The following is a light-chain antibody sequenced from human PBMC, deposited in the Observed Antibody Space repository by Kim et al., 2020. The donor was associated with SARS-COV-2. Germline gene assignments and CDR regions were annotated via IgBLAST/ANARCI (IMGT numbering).Light chain of an antibody. J-gene: IGLJ2*01. Sequence: SYELTQPLSVSVSLGQTASITCGGNNIGSKNVHWYQQKPGQAPVLVIYRDSNRPSGIPERFSGSNSGNTATLTISGAQAGDEADYYCQVWDSSTVFGG. CDR1: NIGSKN. CDR3: QVWDSSTV. V-gene: IGLV3-9*01. CDR2: RDS.